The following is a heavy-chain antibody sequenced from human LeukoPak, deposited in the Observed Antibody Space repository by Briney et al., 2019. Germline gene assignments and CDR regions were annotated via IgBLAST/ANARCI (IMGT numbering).Heavy chain of an antibody. CDR1: GGSISSYY. CDR2: IYYSGST. V-gene: IGHV4-59*01. Sequence: PSETLSLTCTVSGGSISSYYWSWIRQPPGKGLEWIGYIYYSGSTNYNPSLKSRVTISVDTSKNQFSLKLSSVTAANTAVYYCARDHWVYSCSSGRAYYFDYWGQGTLVTVSS. J-gene: IGHJ4*02. CDR3: ARDHWVYSCSSGRAYYFDY. D-gene: IGHD6-6*01.